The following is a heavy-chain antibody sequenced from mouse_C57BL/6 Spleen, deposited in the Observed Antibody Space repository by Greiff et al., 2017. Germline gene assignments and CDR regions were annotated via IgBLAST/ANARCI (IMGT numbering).Heavy chain of an antibody. D-gene: IGHD2-3*01. J-gene: IGHJ1*03. CDR1: GYTFTSYW. Sequence: VQLQQPGAELVKPGASVKMSCKASGYTFTSYWITWVKQRPGKGLEWIGDIYPGSGSTNYTEKLKSKDTLTVDTSSSTAYMQLSSLTSEDSAVYYCARDGYYVYWYFDVWGTGTTVTVSS. V-gene: IGHV1-55*01. CDR2: IYPGSGST. CDR3: ARDGYYVYWYFDV.